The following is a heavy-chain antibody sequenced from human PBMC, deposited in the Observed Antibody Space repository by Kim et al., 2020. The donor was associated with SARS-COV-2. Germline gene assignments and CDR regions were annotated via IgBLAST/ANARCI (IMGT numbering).Heavy chain of an antibody. Sequence: SETLSLTCAVSGGSISSGGYSWSWIRQPPGKGLEWIGYIYHGGSTYYNPSLKSRVTISVDRSKNQFSLKLSSVTAADTAVYYCARVLGSPLFTTPYYFDYWGQGTLVTVSS. D-gene: IGHD3-22*01. J-gene: IGHJ4*02. V-gene: IGHV4-30-2*01. CDR3: ARVLGSPLFTTPYYFDY. CDR1: GGSISSGGYS. CDR2: IYHGGST.